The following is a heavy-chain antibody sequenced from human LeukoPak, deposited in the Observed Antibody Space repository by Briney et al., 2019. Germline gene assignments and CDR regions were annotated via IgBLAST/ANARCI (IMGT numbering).Heavy chain of an antibody. Sequence: SETLSLTCTVSGGSISSGDYYWSWIRQPPGKGLEWIGYIYYSGSTYYNPSLKSRVTISVDTSKNQFSLKLSSVTAADTAVYYCARLAYYYDSSGYYYVGYFDYWGQGTLVTVSS. CDR3: ARLAYYYDSSGYYYVGYFDY. D-gene: IGHD3-22*01. CDR1: GGSISSGDYY. CDR2: IYYSGST. V-gene: IGHV4-30-4*02. J-gene: IGHJ4*02.